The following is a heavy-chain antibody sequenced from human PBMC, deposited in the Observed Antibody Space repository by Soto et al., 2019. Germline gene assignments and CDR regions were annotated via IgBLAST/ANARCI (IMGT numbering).Heavy chain of an antibody. CDR1: GFTFSSYG. CDR3: AKAGYYYDSSGYYYFDY. V-gene: IGHV3-30*18. CDR2: ISYDGSNK. Sequence: HPWGSLRVSCAASGFTFSSYGMHCVRQGPGKGLEWVAVISYDGSNKYYADSVKGRFTISRDNSKNTLYLQMNSLRAEDTAVYYCAKAGYYYDSSGYYYFDYWGQGTLFTVSS. J-gene: IGHJ4*02. D-gene: IGHD3-22*01.